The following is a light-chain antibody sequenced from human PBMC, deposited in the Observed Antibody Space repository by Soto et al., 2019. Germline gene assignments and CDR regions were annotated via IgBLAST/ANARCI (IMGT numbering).Light chain of an antibody. J-gene: IGKJ4*01. CDR2: GAS. CDR3: QQYNNWPPVT. CDR1: QSVSSS. Sequence: ETVMTQSPATLSVSPGERATLSCRASQSVSSSLAWYQQKPGQAPRLLIYGASTRATGIPARFSGSGSGTEFTLTISSLQSEDFAVYYCQQYNNWPPVTFGGGTKVDIK. V-gene: IGKV3-15*01.